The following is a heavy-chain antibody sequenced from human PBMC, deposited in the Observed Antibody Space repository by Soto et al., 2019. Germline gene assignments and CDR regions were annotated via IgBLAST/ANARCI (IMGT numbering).Heavy chain of an antibody. Sequence: EVQLVESGGGLVQPGGSLRLSCAASGFTFSSYSMNWVRQAPGKGLEWVSYISSSSSIIYYADSVKGRFTISRDKAKNSLYLQMNSLSDEDTAVYYCVAAGPHLYYFYYWGQGTLVTVSS. CDR3: VAAGPHLYYFYY. D-gene: IGHD6-13*01. CDR1: GFTFSSYS. CDR2: ISSSSSII. V-gene: IGHV3-48*02. J-gene: IGHJ4*02.